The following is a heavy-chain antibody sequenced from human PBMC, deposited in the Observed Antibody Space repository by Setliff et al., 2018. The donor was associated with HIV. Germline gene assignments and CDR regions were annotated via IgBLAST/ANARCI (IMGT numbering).Heavy chain of an antibody. D-gene: IGHD6-6*01. CDR1: GYSISSGYY. CDR2: IYHSGST. V-gene: IGHV4-38-2*02. J-gene: IGHJ4*02. CDR3: ARAGSAAASPLDY. Sequence: SETLSLTCTVSGYSISSGYYWGWIRQPPGKGLEWIGSIYHSGSTYYNPSLKSRVTISIDTSKNQFSLKLTSVTAADTAVYYCARAGSAAASPLDYRGQGTLVTVSS.